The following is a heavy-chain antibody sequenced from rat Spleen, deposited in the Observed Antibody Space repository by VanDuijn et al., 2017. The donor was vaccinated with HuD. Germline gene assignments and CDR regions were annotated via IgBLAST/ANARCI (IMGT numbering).Heavy chain of an antibody. CDR3: TRANYGYSPPFDY. CDR2: ISYDGSTP. D-gene: IGHD1-11*01. J-gene: IGHJ2*01. V-gene: IGHV5-22*01. CDR1: GFTFSNYD. Sequence: EVQVVESGGGIVQPGRSMKLSCAASGFTFSNYDMVWVRQAPTKGLKWVASISYDGSTPYYRDSVKGRFTISRDNAKSTLYLQMNSLRSEDTATYYCTRANYGYSPPFDYWGQGVMVTVSS.